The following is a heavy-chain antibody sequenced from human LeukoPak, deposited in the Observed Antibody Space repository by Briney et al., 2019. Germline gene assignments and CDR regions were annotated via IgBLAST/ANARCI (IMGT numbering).Heavy chain of an antibody. CDR2: INADGSRT. D-gene: IGHD2-21*02. CDR3: ARELPREVTLDY. V-gene: IGHV3-74*01. CDR1: GFTFSTYE. Sequence: PGGSLRLSCAASGFTFSTYEMHGVRQAPGKGLVWVSRINADGSRTGYADSVKGRFTFSRDNARNTLYLQMNSLRAEDTAVYYCARELPREVTLDYWGQGTLVTVSS. J-gene: IGHJ4*02.